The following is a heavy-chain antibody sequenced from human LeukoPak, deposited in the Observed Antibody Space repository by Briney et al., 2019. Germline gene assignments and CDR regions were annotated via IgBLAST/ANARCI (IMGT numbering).Heavy chain of an antibody. CDR3: ARVDNWNYEDY. J-gene: IGHJ4*02. Sequence: SVKVSCKAPGYTFTSYDINWVRQATGQGLEWMGWMNPNSGNTGYAQKFQGRVTITRNTSISTAYMELSSLRSEDTAVYYCARVDNWNYEDYWGQGTLVTVSS. V-gene: IGHV1-8*03. CDR1: GYTFTSYD. D-gene: IGHD1-7*01. CDR2: MNPNSGNT.